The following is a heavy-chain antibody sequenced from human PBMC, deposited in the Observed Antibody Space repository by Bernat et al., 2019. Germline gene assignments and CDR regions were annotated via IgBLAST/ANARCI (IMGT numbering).Heavy chain of an antibody. J-gene: IGHJ4*02. Sequence: QVQLVESGGGVVQPGRSLRLSCAASGFTFSSSAMHWVRPAPGKGLEWVAVISYDGSNKYYADSVKGRFTISRDNSKNTLYLQMNSLRAEDTAVYYCARADAGYSGYDSEKHHFDYWGQGTLVTVSS. D-gene: IGHD5-12*01. CDR1: GFTFSSSA. CDR3: ARADAGYSGYDSEKHHFDY. V-gene: IGHV3-30-3*01. CDR2: ISYDGSNK.